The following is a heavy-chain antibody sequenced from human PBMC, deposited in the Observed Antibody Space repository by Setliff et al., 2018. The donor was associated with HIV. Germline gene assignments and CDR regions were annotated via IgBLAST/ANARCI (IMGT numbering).Heavy chain of an antibody. D-gene: IGHD3-16*01. CDR2: IYYDGRT. V-gene: IGHV4-39*07. Sequence: PSETLSLTCTDSGGSIRTGAYYWGWIRQPPGKGLEWIGSIYYDGRTFYKPSLKSRLTISVDTSKNQFSLSLNSVTAADTAVYFCARGGAVSADFDSWGQGTLVTVSS. CDR1: GGSIRTGAYY. J-gene: IGHJ5*01. CDR3: ARGGAVSADFDS.